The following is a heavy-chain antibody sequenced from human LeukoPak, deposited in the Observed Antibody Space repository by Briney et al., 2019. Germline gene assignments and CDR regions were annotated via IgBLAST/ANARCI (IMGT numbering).Heavy chain of an antibody. CDR2: ISGSGGST. CDR1: GFTFSSYG. D-gene: IGHD3-10*02. Sequence: GGSLRLSCAASGFTFSSYGMSWVRQAPGRGLEWVSAISGSGGSTYYADSVKGRFTISRDDAKNSLYLQMNSLRAEDTAVYYCAELGITMIGGVWGKGTTVTISS. J-gene: IGHJ6*04. V-gene: IGHV3-23*01. CDR3: AELGITMIGGV.